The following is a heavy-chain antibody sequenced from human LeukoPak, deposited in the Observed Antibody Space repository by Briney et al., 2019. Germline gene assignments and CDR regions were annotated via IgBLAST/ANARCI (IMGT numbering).Heavy chain of an antibody. CDR3: AKVGYCSSTSCYERRHDAFDI. CDR2: ISGSGGST. CDR1: GFTFSSYA. J-gene: IGHJ3*02. Sequence: GGSLRLSCAASGFTFSSYAMSWVRQAPGKGLEWVSAISGSGGSTYYADSVKGRFTISRDNSKNTLYPQMNSLRAEDTAVYYCAKVGYCSSTSCYERRHDAFDIWGQGTMVTASS. V-gene: IGHV3-23*01. D-gene: IGHD2-2*01.